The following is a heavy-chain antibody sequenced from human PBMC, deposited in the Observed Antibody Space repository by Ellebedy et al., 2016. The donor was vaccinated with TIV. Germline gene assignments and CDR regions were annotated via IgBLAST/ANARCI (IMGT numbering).Heavy chain of an antibody. J-gene: IGHJ4*02. Sequence: ASVKVSXXVSGYTLTQLSMYWVRQAPGKGLEWVVCFDPEDGETISAQKFQGRVSVTDDRSTNTAYLDLSSLRSDDTAVYYCATGHSSGWYSHFADWGQGTLVTVS. CDR3: ATGHSSGWYSHFAD. CDR1: GYTLTQLS. CDR2: FDPEDGET. V-gene: IGHV1-24*01. D-gene: IGHD6-19*01.